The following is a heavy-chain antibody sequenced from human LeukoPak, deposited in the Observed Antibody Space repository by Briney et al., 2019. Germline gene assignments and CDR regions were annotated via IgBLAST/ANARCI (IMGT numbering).Heavy chain of an antibody. CDR1: GGSISSYY. CDR2: IYYSGST. Sequence: SETLSLTCTVSGGSISSYYWSWIRQPPGKGLEWIGYIYYSGSTKHNPSLKSRVTISVDTSKNQFSLKLSSVTAADTAVYYCARRGSLRPFDYWGQGTLVTVSS. V-gene: IGHV4-59*08. CDR3: ARRGSLRPFDY. D-gene: IGHD3-16*01. J-gene: IGHJ4*02.